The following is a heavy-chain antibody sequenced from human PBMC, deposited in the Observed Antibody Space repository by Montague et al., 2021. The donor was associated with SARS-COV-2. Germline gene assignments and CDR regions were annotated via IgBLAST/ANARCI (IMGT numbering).Heavy chain of an antibody. CDR2: INHSGST. Sequence: SETLSLTCTVSGGSISSSSYYRGWIRQPPGKGLEWIGEINHSGSTNYNPSLKSRVTISVDTSKNQFSLKLSSVTAADTAVYYCARGTEYGSGIYSHYYYDHWGQGTLVTVSS. V-gene: IGHV4-39*07. J-gene: IGHJ4*02. D-gene: IGHD3-10*01. CDR1: GGSISSSSYY. CDR3: ARGTEYGSGIYSHYYYDH.